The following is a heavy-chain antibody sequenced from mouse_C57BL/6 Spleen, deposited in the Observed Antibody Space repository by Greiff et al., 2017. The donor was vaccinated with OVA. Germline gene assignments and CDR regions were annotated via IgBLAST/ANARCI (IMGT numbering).Heavy chain of an antibody. CDR2: IWTGGGT. J-gene: IGHJ3*01. CDR1: GFSLTSYA. CDR3: AREEDYYGSSPFAY. V-gene: IGHV2-9-1*01. D-gene: IGHD1-1*01. Sequence: VQLVESGPGLVAPSQSLSITCTVSGFSLTSYAISWVRQPPGKGLEWLGVIWTGGGTNYHYALNSRLSISKDNSKSQVFLKMNSLKTDDTAMYYCAREEDYYGSSPFAYWGQGTPVTVSA.